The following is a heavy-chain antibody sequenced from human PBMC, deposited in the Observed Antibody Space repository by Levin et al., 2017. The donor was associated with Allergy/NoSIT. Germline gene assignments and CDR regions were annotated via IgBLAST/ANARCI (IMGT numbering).Heavy chain of an antibody. CDR1: GFTFSSYS. J-gene: IGHJ4*02. CDR3: ARDGAAATHRSAIWGFDY. Sequence: GGSLRLSCAASGFTFSSYSLNWVRQAPGKGLEWVSSISSSSSYIYYADSVKGRFTISRDNAKNSLYLQMNSLRAEDTAVYYCARDGAAATHRSAIWGFDYWGQGTLVTVSS. V-gene: IGHV3-21*01. D-gene: IGHD2-15*01. CDR2: ISSSSSYI.